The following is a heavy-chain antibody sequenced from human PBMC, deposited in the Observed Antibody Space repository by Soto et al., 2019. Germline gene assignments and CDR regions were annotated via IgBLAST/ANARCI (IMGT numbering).Heavy chain of an antibody. V-gene: IGHV4-30-4*01. CDR2: IYYSGRT. J-gene: IGHJ4*02. CDR1: GGSIDNYEYY. D-gene: IGHD6-6*01. Sequence: QVQLQESGPGLVKPSQTLSLTCTVSGGSIDNYEYYWTWIRQPPGKGMEWVGYIYYSGRTNYNPSLNSRLTISLDTAKNRFSLRLTSVRAADTAMYYCARDRSNSPDYFDFWGQGTLVTVSS. CDR3: ARDRSNSPDYFDF.